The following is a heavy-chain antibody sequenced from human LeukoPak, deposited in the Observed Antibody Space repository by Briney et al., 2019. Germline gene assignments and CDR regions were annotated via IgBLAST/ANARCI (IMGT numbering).Heavy chain of an antibody. Sequence: SETLSLTCAVYGGSFSGYYWSWIRRPPGKGLEWIGEINHSGSTNYNPSLKSRVTISVDTSKNQFSLKLSSVTAADTAVYYCASRDRMDVWGQGATVTVSS. D-gene: IGHD3-10*01. V-gene: IGHV4-34*01. CDR1: GGSFSGYY. CDR3: ASRDRMDV. CDR2: INHSGST. J-gene: IGHJ6*02.